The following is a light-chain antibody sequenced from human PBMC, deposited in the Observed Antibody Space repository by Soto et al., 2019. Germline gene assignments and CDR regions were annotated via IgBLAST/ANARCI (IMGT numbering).Light chain of an antibody. CDR3: QQYENYWT. J-gene: IGKJ1*01. CDR1: QSISSW. V-gene: IGKV1-5*01. CDR2: DAS. Sequence: DIQMTQSPSTLSATAGDRVTITCRASQSISSWLAWYQHKPGKAPKLLIYDASNLDSGVPSRFSGSGSGTESSLTISNLQPDDCATYYCQQYENYWTLGQGTKVDIK.